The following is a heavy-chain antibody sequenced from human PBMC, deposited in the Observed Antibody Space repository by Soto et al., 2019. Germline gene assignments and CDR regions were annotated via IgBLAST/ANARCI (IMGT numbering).Heavy chain of an antibody. CDR1: GFTFSSYD. V-gene: IGHV3-13*01. D-gene: IGHD6-13*01. CDR2: IGTAGDT. CDR3: ARDLREDHRSWYWGGLDY. Sequence: EVQLVESGGGLVQPGGSLRLSCAASGFTFSSYDMHWVRQATGKGLEWVSAIGTAGDTYYPGSVKGRFTISRENAKHSLDLQMNSLRAEDTAVYYWARDLREDHRSWYWGGLDYWGQGTLVTVSS. J-gene: IGHJ4*02.